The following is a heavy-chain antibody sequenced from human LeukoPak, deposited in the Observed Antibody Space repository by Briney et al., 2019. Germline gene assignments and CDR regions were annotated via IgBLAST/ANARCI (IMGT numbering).Heavy chain of an antibody. CDR3: ARGPPNTLVGAITSFDY. CDR2: LNAGNGNT. V-gene: IGHV1-3*03. Sequence: GASVKVSCKASGYTFTTYVMHWVRQAPGQRLEWMGWLNAGNGNTKYSQEFQGRVTITRDTSAITAYMELSSLRSEDMAVYYCARGPPNTLVGAITSFDYWGQGTLVTVSS. CDR1: GYTFTTYV. J-gene: IGHJ4*02. D-gene: IGHD1-26*01.